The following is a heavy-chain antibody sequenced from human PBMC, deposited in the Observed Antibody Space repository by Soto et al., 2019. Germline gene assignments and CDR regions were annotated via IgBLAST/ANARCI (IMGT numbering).Heavy chain of an antibody. V-gene: IGHV2-70*04. CDR2: IDWDDDK. J-gene: IGHJ4*02. CDR1: GFSLSTSGMR. D-gene: IGHD3-22*01. CDR3: ARTGDDSSGHYLNYFDC. Sequence: SGPTLVNPTQTLTLTCTFSGFSLSTSGMRVSWIRQPPGKALEWLARIDWDDDKIYSTSLKTRLTISKDTSKNQVVLTMTNMDPVDTATYYCARTGDDSSGHYLNYFDCWGQGTLVTVSS.